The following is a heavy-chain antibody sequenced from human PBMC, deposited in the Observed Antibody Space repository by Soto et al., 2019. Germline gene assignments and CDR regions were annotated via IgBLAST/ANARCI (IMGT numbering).Heavy chain of an antibody. CDR2: IYPGDSDT. CDR1: GYSFTSYW. Sequence: PGESLKISCKGSGYSFTSYWIGWVRQMPGKGLEWMGIIYPGDSDTRYSPSFQGRVTISAEKSISTAYLQWSSLKASDTAMYYCAIPDCSSTSCYEPYYYYGMDVWVQGTTVTVSS. D-gene: IGHD2-2*01. CDR3: AIPDCSSTSCYEPYYYYGMDV. J-gene: IGHJ6*02. V-gene: IGHV5-51*01.